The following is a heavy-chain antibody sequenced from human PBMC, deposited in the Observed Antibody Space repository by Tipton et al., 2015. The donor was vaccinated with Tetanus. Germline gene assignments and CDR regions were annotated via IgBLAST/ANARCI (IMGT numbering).Heavy chain of an antibody. CDR2: INHSGST. D-gene: IGHD3-3*01. V-gene: IGHV4-39*07. J-gene: IGHJ5*02. CDR1: GVSISSNSYY. CDR3: ARAEAIFGVVIRFGWFDP. Sequence: TLSLTCTVSGVSISSNSYYWGWIRQPPGKGLEWIGEINHSGSTNYNPSLKSRVTISVDTSKNQFSLRLSSVTAADTAVYYCARAEAIFGVVIRFGWFDPWGQGTLVTVSS.